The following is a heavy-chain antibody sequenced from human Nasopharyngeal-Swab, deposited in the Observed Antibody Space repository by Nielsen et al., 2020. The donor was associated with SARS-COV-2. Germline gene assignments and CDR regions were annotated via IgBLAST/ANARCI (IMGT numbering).Heavy chain of an antibody. CDR1: GFTFSDYY. Sequence: GESLKISCAASGFTFSDYYMSWIRQAPGKRLEWVSYISSSGSTIYYADSVKGRFTISRDNAKNSLYLQMNSLRAEDTAVYYCATGDRASDYWGQGTLVTVSS. CDR2: ISSSGSTI. J-gene: IGHJ4*02. CDR3: ATGDRASDY. D-gene: IGHD1-1*01. V-gene: IGHV3-11*04.